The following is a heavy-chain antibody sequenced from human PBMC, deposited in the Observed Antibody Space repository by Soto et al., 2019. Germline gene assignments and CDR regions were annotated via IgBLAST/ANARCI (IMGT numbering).Heavy chain of an antibody. J-gene: IGHJ4*02. CDR1: GGSISSGGYY. D-gene: IGHD4-17*01. CDR2: IYYSGST. Sequence: SETLSLTWTVSGGSISSGGYYWSWIRQHPGKGLEWIGYIYYSGSTYYNPSLKSRVTISVDTSKNQFSLKLSSVTAADTAVYYCARVIAKTVTTGPDYWGQGTLVTVSS. CDR3: ARVIAKTVTTGPDY. V-gene: IGHV4-31*02.